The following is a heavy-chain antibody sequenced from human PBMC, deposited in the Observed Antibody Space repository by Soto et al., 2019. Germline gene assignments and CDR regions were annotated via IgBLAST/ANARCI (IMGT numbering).Heavy chain of an antibody. CDR1: GFTFRSFT. Sequence: GGSLRLSCAASGFTFRSFTMNWVRQAPGKGLEWASTISSNSAYIYYTDALRGRFTISRDNAKNSLHLQMNSLRAEDTAVYYCTRDASRDSSARGWFDPWGPGTLVTVSS. J-gene: IGHJ5*02. V-gene: IGHV3-21*01. D-gene: IGHD6-13*01. CDR2: ISSNSAYI. CDR3: TRDASRDSSARGWFDP.